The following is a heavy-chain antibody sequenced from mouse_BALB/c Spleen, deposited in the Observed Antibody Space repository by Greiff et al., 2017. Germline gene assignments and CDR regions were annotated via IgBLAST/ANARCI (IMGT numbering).Heavy chain of an antibody. V-gene: IGHV2-9*02. CDR3: AKKALYYGSGRYFDV. D-gene: IGHD1-1*01. CDR1: GFSLTSYG. J-gene: IGHJ1*01. Sequence: VQLQQSGPGLVAPSQSLSITCTVSGFSLTSYGVHWVRQPPGKGLEWLGVIWAGGSTNYNSALMSRLSISKDNSKSQVFLKMNSLQADDTAIYYCAKKALYYGSGRYFDVWGAGTTVTVSS. CDR2: IWAGGST.